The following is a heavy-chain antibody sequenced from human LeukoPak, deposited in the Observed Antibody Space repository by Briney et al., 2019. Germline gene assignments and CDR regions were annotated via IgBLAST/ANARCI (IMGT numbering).Heavy chain of an antibody. J-gene: IGHJ3*02. Sequence: GESLKISCKGSGYSFTSYWIGWVRQMPGKGLEWMGIIYPGDSDTRYSPSFQGQVTISADKSISTAYLQWSSLKASDTAMYYCAGPEGTYCGGDCYPLDAFDIWGQGTMVTVSS. CDR3: AGPEGTYCGGDCYPLDAFDI. CDR2: IYPGDSDT. V-gene: IGHV5-51*01. D-gene: IGHD2-21*02. CDR1: GYSFTSYW.